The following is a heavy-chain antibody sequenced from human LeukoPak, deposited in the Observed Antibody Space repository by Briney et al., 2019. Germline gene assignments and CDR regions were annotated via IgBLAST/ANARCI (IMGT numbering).Heavy chain of an antibody. D-gene: IGHD5-18*01. CDR3: AKDGAYTYGYSYYFDY. Sequence: PGGPLRLSCAASGFTVSNNYMSWVRQAPGKGLEWVSVIYSGGATFYADSVKGRFTISRDSSKNTLFLQMNSLRPEDTAVYYCAKDGAYTYGYSYYFDYWGQGTLVTVSS. CDR2: IYSGGAT. V-gene: IGHV3-53*01. CDR1: GFTVSNNY. J-gene: IGHJ4*02.